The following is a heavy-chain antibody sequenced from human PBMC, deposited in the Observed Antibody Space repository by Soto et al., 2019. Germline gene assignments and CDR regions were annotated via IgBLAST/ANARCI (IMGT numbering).Heavy chain of an antibody. CDR2: IYYSGST. V-gene: IGHV4-39*01. CDR3: ASPFNYDFWSGYSSYGMDV. Sequence: SETLSLTCTVSGCSISSSSYYWGWIRQPPGKGLEWIGSIYYSGSTYYNPSLKSRVTISVDTSKNQFSLKLSSVTAADTAVYYCASPFNYDFWSGYSSYGMDVWGQGTTVTLSS. CDR1: GCSISSSSYY. D-gene: IGHD3-3*01. J-gene: IGHJ6*02.